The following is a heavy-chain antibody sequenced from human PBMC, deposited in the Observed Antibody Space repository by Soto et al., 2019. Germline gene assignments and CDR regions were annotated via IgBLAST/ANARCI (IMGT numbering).Heavy chain of an antibody. V-gene: IGHV1-58*01. CDR3: ARDGSGEDCSGGKCYYFDY. D-gene: IGHD2-15*01. J-gene: IGHJ4*01. CDR1: GFTFISTA. CDR2: IVVGSGNT. Sequence: GASVKVSCKASGFTFISTAVQWVRQARGQRLEWMGWIVVGSGNTNYAQNFQERVTMTRDISTGTVYMELTSLRPEDTAVYYCARDGSGEDCSGGKCYYFDYWG.